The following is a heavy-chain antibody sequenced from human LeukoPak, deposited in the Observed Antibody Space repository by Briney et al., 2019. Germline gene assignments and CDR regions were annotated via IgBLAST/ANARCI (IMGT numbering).Heavy chain of an antibody. CDR1: GYSISSGYY. V-gene: IGHV4-38-2*01. J-gene: IGHJ4*02. CDR2: IYHSGST. D-gene: IGHD1-26*01. CDR3: ARHGEKWEPSDY. Sequence: SETLSLTCAVSGYSISSGYYWGWIRQPPGKGLEWIGSIYHSGSTYYNPSLKSRVTISVDTSKNQFSLKLSSVTAADTAVYYCARHGEKWEPSDYWGQGTLVTVSS.